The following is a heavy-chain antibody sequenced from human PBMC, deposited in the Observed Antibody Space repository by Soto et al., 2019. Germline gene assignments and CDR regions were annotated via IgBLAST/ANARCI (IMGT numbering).Heavy chain of an antibody. CDR1: GFTFGDYA. D-gene: IGHD3-10*01. Sequence: PGGSLRLSCTASGFTFGDYAMSWVRQAPGKGLEWVGFIRSKAYGGTTEYAASVKGRFTISRDDSKSIAYLQMNSLKTEDTAVYYCTRDPSYGSGRTNPLGYYYGMDVWGQGTTVTVSS. V-gene: IGHV3-49*04. J-gene: IGHJ6*02. CDR3: TRDPSYGSGRTNPLGYYYGMDV. CDR2: IRSKAYGGTT.